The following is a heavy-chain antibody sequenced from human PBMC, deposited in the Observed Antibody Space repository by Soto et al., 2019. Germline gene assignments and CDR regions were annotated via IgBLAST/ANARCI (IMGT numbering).Heavy chain of an antibody. D-gene: IGHD6-13*01. CDR1: GFTFSSYD. CDR3: ARGPIAAAGTSFDY. J-gene: IGHJ4*02. V-gene: IGHV3-13*01. CDR2: IGTAGDT. Sequence: EVQLVESGGGLVQPGGSLRLSCAASGFTFSSYDMHWVRQATGKGLEWVSAIGTAGDTYYPGSVKGRFTISRENAKNSLYLQINSLRAGDTAVYYCARGPIAAAGTSFDYWGQGTLVTVSS.